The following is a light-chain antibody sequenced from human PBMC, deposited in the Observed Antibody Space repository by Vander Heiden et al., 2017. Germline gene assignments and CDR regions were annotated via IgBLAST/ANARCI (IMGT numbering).Light chain of an antibody. Sequence: QSALTQPRSVSGSPGQSVTITCTGTRSDVGGYNYVSWYQQHPGKAPKLMIYDVSKRPSGVPVRFSGSKSGNTASLTISGLQAEDEADYYCCSYAGSYSWVFGGGTKLTVL. CDR1: RSDVGGYNY. V-gene: IGLV2-11*01. CDR2: DVS. J-gene: IGLJ3*02. CDR3: CSYAGSYSWV.